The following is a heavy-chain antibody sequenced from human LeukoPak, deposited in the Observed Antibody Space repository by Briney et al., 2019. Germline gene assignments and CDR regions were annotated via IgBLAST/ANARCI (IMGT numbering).Heavy chain of an antibody. Sequence: GGSLRLSCAVSGITLSNYGMSWVRQAPGKGQEWVAGISDSGGRTNCADSVKGRFTISRDNPKNTLYLQMNSLRAEDTAVYFCAKRGVVIRVILVGFHKEAYYFDSWGQGALVTVSS. CDR2: ISDSGGRT. J-gene: IGHJ4*02. CDR1: GITLSNYG. CDR3: AKRGVVIRVILVGFHKEAYYFDS. V-gene: IGHV3-23*01. D-gene: IGHD3-22*01.